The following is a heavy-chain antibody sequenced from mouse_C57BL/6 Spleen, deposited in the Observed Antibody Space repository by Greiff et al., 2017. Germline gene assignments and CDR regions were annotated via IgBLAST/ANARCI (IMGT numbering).Heavy chain of an antibody. J-gene: IGHJ2*01. CDR2: INPSTGGT. CDR3: AIRSYYYGSLYYFDY. Sequence: VQLQQSGPELVKPGASVKISCKAPGYSFTGYYMNWVKQSPEKSLEWIGEINPSTGGTTYNQKFKAKATLTVDKSSSTAYMQLKSLTSEDSAVYYCAIRSYYYGSLYYFDYWGQGTTLTVSS. CDR1: GYSFTGYY. V-gene: IGHV1-42*01. D-gene: IGHD1-1*01.